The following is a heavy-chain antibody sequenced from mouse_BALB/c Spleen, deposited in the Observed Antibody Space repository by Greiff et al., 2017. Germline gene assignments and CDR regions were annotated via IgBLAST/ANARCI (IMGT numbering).Heavy chain of an antibody. CDR3: ARAVYDDSSAWFAY. D-gene: IGHD2-3*01. CDR2: IWGDGST. J-gene: IGHJ3*01. CDR1: GFSLTGYG. Sequence: VQRVESGPGLVAPSQSLSITCTVSGFSLTGYGVNWVRQPPGKGLEWLGMIWGDGSTDYNSALKSRLSISKDNSKSQVFLKMNSLQTDDTARYYCARAVYDDSSAWFAYWGQGTLVTVSA. V-gene: IGHV2-6-7*01.